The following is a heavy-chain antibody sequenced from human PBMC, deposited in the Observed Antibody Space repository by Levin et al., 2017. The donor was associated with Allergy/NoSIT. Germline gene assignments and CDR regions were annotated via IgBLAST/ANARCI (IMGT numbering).Heavy chain of an antibody. Sequence: SSETLSLTCDISTASITSAHYWAWVRQPPGKGLEWIGSIFHSGTTYYNPSLKSRVTISVDTSKNRFSLHLTSVTAADTAVYFGARETEVADAPHYFDYWGQGTLVTVSS. CDR3: ARETEVADAPHYFDY. V-gene: IGHV4-38-2*02. D-gene: IGHD2-15*01. CDR2: IFHSGTT. CDR1: TASITSAHY. J-gene: IGHJ4*02.